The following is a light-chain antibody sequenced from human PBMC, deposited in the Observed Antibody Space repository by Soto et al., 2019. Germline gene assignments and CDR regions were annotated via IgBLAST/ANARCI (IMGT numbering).Light chain of an antibody. CDR2: GAT. Sequence: EIVLTQSPGTLSLSPGERATLSCRASQSVSANFVAWYQQKPGQAPRLLIHGATTRATGIPARFSGSGSGTEFTLTISSLQSEDFAVYYCQQYNNWPRTFGQGTKVDIK. CDR1: QSVSAN. CDR3: QQYNNWPRT. J-gene: IGKJ1*01. V-gene: IGKV3-15*01.